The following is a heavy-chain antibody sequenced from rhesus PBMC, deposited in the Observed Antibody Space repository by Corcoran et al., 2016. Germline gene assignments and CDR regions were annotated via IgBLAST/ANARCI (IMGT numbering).Heavy chain of an antibody. Sequence: QVQLVQAGAEVKKPGASGKFSCKSSGFTLGSYATIWVGTAPDQGIEWMGVILPLVGVKNYAEKFKVRVTITADTSTSTAYMELSSLRSEDTAVYYCARGAAAGLNSLDVWGRGVLVTVSS. D-gene: IGHD6S26*01. CDR3: ARGAAAGLNSLDV. CDR1: GFTLGSYA. CDR2: ILPLVGVK. J-gene: IGHJ5-2*02. V-gene: IGHV1-198*01.